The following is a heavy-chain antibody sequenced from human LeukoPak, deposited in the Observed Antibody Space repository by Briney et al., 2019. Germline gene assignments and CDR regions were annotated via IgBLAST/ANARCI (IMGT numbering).Heavy chain of an antibody. Sequence: KPSETLSLTCSVSGDSINSYYWRWIRQPPGKGLEWIGYMYHSGSTNSNPSLKSRVTISVDTSKNQFSLRLTSVTAADTAVYYCARALRQQLVTGWFDPWGQGTLVTVSS. CDR1: GDSINSYY. CDR2: MYHSGST. J-gene: IGHJ5*02. CDR3: ARALRQQLVTGWFDP. D-gene: IGHD6-13*01. V-gene: IGHV4-59*01.